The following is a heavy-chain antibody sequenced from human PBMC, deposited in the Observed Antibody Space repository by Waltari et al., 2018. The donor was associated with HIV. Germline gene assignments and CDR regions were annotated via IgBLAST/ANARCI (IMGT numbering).Heavy chain of an antibody. CDR1: GGTFSTYL. V-gene: IGHV1-69*01. J-gene: IGHJ4*02. Sequence: QVQLVQSGAEVKKPGSSVKVSCKASGGTFSTYLISWVRQAPGQCLEWMGGSIPIFGTAKYAQKVQGRVTITADESTSTTYMELSSLRSGDTAVYYCARGPINDHFDNWGQGTLVTVSS. CDR2: SIPIFGTA. CDR3: ARGPINDHFDN. D-gene: IGHD3-16*01.